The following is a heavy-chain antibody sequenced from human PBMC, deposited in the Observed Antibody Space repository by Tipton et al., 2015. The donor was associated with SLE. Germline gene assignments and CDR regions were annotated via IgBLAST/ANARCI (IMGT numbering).Heavy chain of an antibody. CDR2: ISYDGTET. CDR3: ARGEVISGTYQEGFEY. J-gene: IGHJ4*02. D-gene: IGHD1-26*01. Sequence: QVQLVQSGGGLVQPGRSLRLSCAASGFTFSLYGMHWVRQAPGKGLEWVALISYDGTETDYADSLKGRFTISRDNSKNTLYLQMDTLRAADTAVYYCARGEVISGTYQEGFEYWGQGTLVTVSS. CDR1: GFTFSLYG. V-gene: IGHV3-33*05.